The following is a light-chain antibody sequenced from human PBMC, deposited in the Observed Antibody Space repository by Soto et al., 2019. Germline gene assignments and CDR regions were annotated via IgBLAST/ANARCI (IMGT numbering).Light chain of an antibody. CDR3: QQYYISWS. J-gene: IGKJ1*01. V-gene: IGKV1-5*01. CDR2: DVS. Sequence: DIQMTQSPSTLSASVGDRVTITCRASQFASSFLGWYQQKPGKVPKLLIFDVSILASGVPSRFSGSGSGTEFTLTISSLQPEDFATYSCQQYYISWSFGQGTK. CDR1: QFASSF.